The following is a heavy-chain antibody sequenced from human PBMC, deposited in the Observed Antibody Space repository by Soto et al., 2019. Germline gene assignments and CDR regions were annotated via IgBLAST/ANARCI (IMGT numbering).Heavy chain of an antibody. CDR2: IYSGGST. V-gene: IGHV3-66*01. Sequence: GGSLRLSCAASGFTVSSNYMSWVRQAPGKGLEWVSVIYSGGSTYYAASVKGRFTISRDDSKNTLYLQMNSLRAEDTAVYYCARDLTAAVFGVVYYHYYGLAVSGQGSS. CDR3: ARDLTAAVFGVVYYHYYGLAV. J-gene: IGHJ6*02. CDR1: GFTVSSNY. D-gene: IGHD3-3*01.